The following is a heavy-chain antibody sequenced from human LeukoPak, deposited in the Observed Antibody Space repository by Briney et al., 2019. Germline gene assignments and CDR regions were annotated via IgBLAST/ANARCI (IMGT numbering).Heavy chain of an antibody. CDR1: GGSFSGYY. CDR3: ARGQFWSGYSI. V-gene: IGHV4-34*01. CDR2: INHRRST. J-gene: IGHJ4*02. D-gene: IGHD3-3*02. Sequence: SETLSLTCAVYGGSFSGYYWSWIRQPPGKGLEWIGEINHRRSTNYNPSLKSRVTMSVDTSKNQFSLNLSSVTAANTAVYYCARGQFWSGYSIWGQGTLVTVSS.